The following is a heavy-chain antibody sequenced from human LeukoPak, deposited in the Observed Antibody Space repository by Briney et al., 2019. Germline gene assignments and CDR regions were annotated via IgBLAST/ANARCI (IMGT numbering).Heavy chain of an antibody. CDR1: GFTFNNYA. CDR3: AKDRYSSGWYDYFDY. J-gene: IGHJ4*02. Sequence: PGGSLRLSCTASGFTFNNYAMSWVRQAPGKGLEWVSAISGSGGSTYYADSVKGRFTISRDNSKNTLYLQMNSLRAEDTAVYYCAKDRYSSGWYDYFDYWGQGTLVTVSS. D-gene: IGHD6-19*01. V-gene: IGHV3-23*01. CDR2: ISGSGGST.